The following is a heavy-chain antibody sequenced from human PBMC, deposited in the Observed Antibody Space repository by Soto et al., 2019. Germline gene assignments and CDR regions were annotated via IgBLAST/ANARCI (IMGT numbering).Heavy chain of an antibody. V-gene: IGHV4-30-2*01. D-gene: IGHD4-4*01. J-gene: IGHJ5*02. Sequence: TLSLTCAVSGGSISSGGYSWSWIRQPPGKGLEWIGYIYHSGSSYYNPSLKSRVTISVDWSKNQFSMKLSSVTAADTAVYYCARGDTVTTSWFDPWGQGTLVTVSS. CDR3: ARGDTVTTSWFDP. CDR1: GGSISSGGYS. CDR2: IYHSGSS.